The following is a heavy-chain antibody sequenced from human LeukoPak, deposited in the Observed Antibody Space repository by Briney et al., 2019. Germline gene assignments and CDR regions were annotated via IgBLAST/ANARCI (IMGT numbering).Heavy chain of an antibody. Sequence: GASVKVSRKASGYTFTSYYMHWVRQAPGQGLEWMGIINPSGGSTSYAQKFQGRVTMTRDTSTSTVYMELSSLRSEDTAVYYCARGGGYCSGGSCYSDPNYYFDYWGQGTLVTVSS. D-gene: IGHD2-15*01. CDR1: GYTFTSYY. CDR3: ARGGGYCSGGSCYSDPNYYFDY. CDR2: INPSGGST. J-gene: IGHJ4*02. V-gene: IGHV1-46*01.